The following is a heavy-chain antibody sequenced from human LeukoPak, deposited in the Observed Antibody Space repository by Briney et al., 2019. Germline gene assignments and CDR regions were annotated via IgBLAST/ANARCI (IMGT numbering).Heavy chain of an antibody. J-gene: IGHJ3*02. D-gene: IGHD1-26*01. CDR1: GYTFTSYG. Sequence: ASVKVSCKASGYTFTSYGISWVRQAPGQGLEWMGWINPNSGGTNYAQKFQGRVTMTRDTSISTAYMELSRLRSDDTAVYYCARDDSGSYRHDAFDIWGQGTMVTVSS. CDR3: ARDDSGSYRHDAFDI. V-gene: IGHV1-2*02. CDR2: INPNSGGT.